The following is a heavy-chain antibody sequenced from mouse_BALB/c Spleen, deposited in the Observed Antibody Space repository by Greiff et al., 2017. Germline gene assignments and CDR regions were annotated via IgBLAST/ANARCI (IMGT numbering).Heavy chain of an antibody. J-gene: IGHJ1*01. Sequence: EVQLQQSGPSLVKPSQTLSLTCSVTGDSITSGYWNWIRKFPGNKLEYMGYISYSGSTYYNPSLKSRISITRDTSKNQYYLQLNSVTTEDTATYYCARYGYYGYDWYFDVWGAGTTVIVSS. CDR1: GDSITSGY. CDR2: ISYSGST. V-gene: IGHV3-8*02. D-gene: IGHD1-2*01. CDR3: ARYGYYGYDWYFDV.